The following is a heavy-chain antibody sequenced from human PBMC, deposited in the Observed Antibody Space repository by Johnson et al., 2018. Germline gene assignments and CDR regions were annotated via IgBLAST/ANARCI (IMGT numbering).Heavy chain of an antibody. CDR2: ISSSSSYI. J-gene: IGHJ3*02. Sequence: VQLVQSGGGLVQPGGSLRLSCAASGFTFSSYSMNWVRQAPGKGLEWVSSISSSSSYIYYADSVNGRFTISSDNAKNSLYLQMNSLRAEDTDVYFWARDRNDYGDFDAFDIWGQGTMVTVSS. D-gene: IGHD4-17*01. CDR1: GFTFSSYS. V-gene: IGHV3-21*01. CDR3: ARDRNDYGDFDAFDI.